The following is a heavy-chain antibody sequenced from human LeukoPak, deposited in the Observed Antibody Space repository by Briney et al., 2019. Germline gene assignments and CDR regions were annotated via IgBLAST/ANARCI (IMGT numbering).Heavy chain of an antibody. V-gene: IGHV3-7*01. Sequence: GGSLRLSCAASGFTFSNYWMTWVRQAPGKGLEWVAHINQDGSEERYMGSVKARFTISRDNAKNSLSLQMNSLRAEDTAVYYCVRDGGVSGYDLLDYWGQGTLVTVSS. CDR3: VRDGGVSGYDLLDY. CDR2: INQDGSEE. D-gene: IGHD5-12*01. CDR1: GFTFSNYW. J-gene: IGHJ4*02.